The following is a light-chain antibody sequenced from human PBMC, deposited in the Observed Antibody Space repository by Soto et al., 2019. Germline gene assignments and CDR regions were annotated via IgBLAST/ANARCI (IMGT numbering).Light chain of an antibody. CDR3: QQYHSSLWT. CDR1: QSVSTSN. V-gene: IGKV3-20*01. Sequence: EIVLTQAPGTLSLSPGERATLSCRASQSVSTSNLAWYQQKPGQAPRLLIYDVSSSATGIPDRFSGSGSGTDVTTTITSLEPEDFAVCYCQQYHSSLWTFGQGTKGEIK. CDR2: DVS. J-gene: IGKJ1*01.